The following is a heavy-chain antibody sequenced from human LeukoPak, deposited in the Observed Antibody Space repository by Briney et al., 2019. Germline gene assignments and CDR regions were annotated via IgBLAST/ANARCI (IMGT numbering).Heavy chain of an antibody. Sequence: SVKVSCKASGGTLSSYAISWVRQAPGQGLEWMGGIIPIFGTANYAQKFQGRVTITADESTSTAYVELSSLRSEDTAVYYCARDRGYYYGSGSKYYFDYWGQGTLVTVSS. J-gene: IGHJ4*02. V-gene: IGHV1-69*01. CDR2: IIPIFGTA. CDR3: ARDRGYYYGSGSKYYFDY. CDR1: GGTLSSYA. D-gene: IGHD3-10*01.